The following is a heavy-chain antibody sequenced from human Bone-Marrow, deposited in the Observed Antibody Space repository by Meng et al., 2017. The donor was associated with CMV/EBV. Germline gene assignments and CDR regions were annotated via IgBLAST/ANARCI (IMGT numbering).Heavy chain of an antibody. V-gene: IGHV3-30-3*01. CDR2: ISYDGSNK. J-gene: IGHJ6*02. CDR1: GFTFSSYA. D-gene: IGHD5-18*01. CDR3: AKDLAYSYVIHYYYYGMDV. Sequence: GESLKISCAASGFTFSSYAMHWVRQAPGKGLEWVAVISYDGSNKYYADSVKGRFTISRDNSKNTLYLQMNSLRAEDTAVYYCAKDLAYSYVIHYYYYGMDVWGQGTTVTVSS.